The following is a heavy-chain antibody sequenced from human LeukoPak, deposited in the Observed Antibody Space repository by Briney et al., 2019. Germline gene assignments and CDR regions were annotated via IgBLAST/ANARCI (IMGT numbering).Heavy chain of an antibody. V-gene: IGHV1-69*13. D-gene: IGHD1-26*01. CDR3: ARCIVGAYGYYYAMDV. CDR2: IIPIFGTT. Sequence: SVKVSCKASGGTFSSYAITWVRQAPGQGLEWMGGIIPIFGTTKYAQNFQGRVTITADVSTHTAYMELSSLRSEDTAVYYCARCIVGAYGYYYAMDVWGQGTTVSVSS. CDR1: GGTFSSYA. J-gene: IGHJ6*02.